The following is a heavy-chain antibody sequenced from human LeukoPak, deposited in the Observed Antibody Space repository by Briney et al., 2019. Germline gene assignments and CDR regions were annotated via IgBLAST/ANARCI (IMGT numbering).Heavy chain of an antibody. CDR2: IYSGGST. CDR3: ARVMGENSGYNY. V-gene: IGHV3-66*01. D-gene: IGHD3-22*01. Sequence: GGSLRLSCAASGFTVSSNYMSWVRQAPGKGLEWVSVIYSGGSTYYADSVKGRFTISRDNAKNSLYLQMNSLRAEDTAVYYCARVMGENSGYNYWGQGTLVTVSS. J-gene: IGHJ4*02. CDR1: GFTVSSNY.